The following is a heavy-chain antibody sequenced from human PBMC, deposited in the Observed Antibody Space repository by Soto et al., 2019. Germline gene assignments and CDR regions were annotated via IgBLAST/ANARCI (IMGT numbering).Heavy chain of an antibody. Sequence: GSLRLSCVASGFSFRSSWMSWVRQVPGRGLEWVAQLNPDGSTKAYVDAVKGRVTISRDNAKNSLYLQMNSLRVEDTAVYYCARGGYDFWSGYYRQENWFDPWGQGTLVTVSS. CDR3: ARGGYDFWSGYYRQENWFDP. CDR2: LNPDGSTK. D-gene: IGHD3-3*01. V-gene: IGHV3-7*01. J-gene: IGHJ5*02. CDR1: GFSFRSSW.